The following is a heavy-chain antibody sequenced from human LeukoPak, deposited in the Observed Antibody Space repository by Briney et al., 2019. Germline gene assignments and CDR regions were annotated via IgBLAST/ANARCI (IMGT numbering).Heavy chain of an antibody. CDR1: GFTFRSYG. Sequence: GGSLRLSCAASGFTFRSYGMHWVRQAPGRGLEWVAVISYDGSNEYYVDPVKGRFNISRDNSKNTLYLQMNSLRVEDTATYYCAKVRAPSGWFNSDYWGQGTLVTVSS. CDR2: ISYDGSNE. J-gene: IGHJ4*02. V-gene: IGHV3-30*18. D-gene: IGHD6-19*01. CDR3: AKVRAPSGWFNSDY.